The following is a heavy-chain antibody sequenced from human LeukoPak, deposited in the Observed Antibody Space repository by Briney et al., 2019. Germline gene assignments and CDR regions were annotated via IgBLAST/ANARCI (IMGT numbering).Heavy chain of an antibody. CDR2: INPYSGDT. Sequence: GASVKVSCKASGYTFTGYYMHWVRQAPGQGLECMGWINPYSGDTNYAQNFQGRVTMTRDTSISTAYMELTSLKSDDTAVYYCARDLRGCAGDCFSFYYWGQGTLVTVSS. D-gene: IGHD2-21*02. CDR3: ARDLRGCAGDCFSFYY. J-gene: IGHJ4*02. V-gene: IGHV1-2*02. CDR1: GYTFTGYY.